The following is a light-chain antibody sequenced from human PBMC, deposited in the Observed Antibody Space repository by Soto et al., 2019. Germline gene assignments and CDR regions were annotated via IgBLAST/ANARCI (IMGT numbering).Light chain of an antibody. CDR3: QQYGTSRWT. V-gene: IGKV3-20*01. Sequence: EVVLTQSPGTLSLSPGQRATISCRASQSVSSNYLAWYQQKVGQAPRLLIYAASNRARGIPDRFGGSGSGTDFTLTVNRLEPEDFAVYYCQQYGTSRWTFGQRTKVEI. J-gene: IGKJ1*01. CDR1: QSVSSNY. CDR2: AAS.